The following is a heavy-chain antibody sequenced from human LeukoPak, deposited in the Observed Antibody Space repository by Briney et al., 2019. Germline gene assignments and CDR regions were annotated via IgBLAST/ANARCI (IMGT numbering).Heavy chain of an antibody. CDR2: IGGGGEST. Sequence: GGSLRLSCAASGFTFSSYAMSWVRQAPGKGLEWVSTIGGGGESTYYADSVKGRFTISRDNSKNTVYLQMNRLRAEDTAVYYCAKVLSGSQDYWGQGTLVTVFS. CDR3: AKVLSGSQDY. CDR1: GFTFSSYA. V-gene: IGHV3-23*01. D-gene: IGHD1-26*01. J-gene: IGHJ4*02.